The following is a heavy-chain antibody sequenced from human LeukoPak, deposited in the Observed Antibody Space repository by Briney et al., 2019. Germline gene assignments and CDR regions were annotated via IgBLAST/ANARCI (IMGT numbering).Heavy chain of an antibody. CDR1: GFTFSSYG. D-gene: IGHD3-9*01. J-gene: IGHJ6*04. CDR3: AKDRRYDILTGSNYYYYGMDV. Sequence: GGSLKLSCAASGFTFSSYGMHRVRQAPGKGLEWVAVISYDGSNKYYADSVKGRFTISRDNSKNTLYLQMNSLRAEDTAVYYCAKDRRYDILTGSNYYYYGMDVWGKGTTVTVSS. V-gene: IGHV3-30*18. CDR2: ISYDGSNK.